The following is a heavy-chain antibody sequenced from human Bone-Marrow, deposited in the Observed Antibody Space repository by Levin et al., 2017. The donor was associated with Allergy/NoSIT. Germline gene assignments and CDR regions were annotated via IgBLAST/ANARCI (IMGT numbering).Heavy chain of an antibody. Sequence: GGSLRLSCTASGFTFNKYGLTWVRQAPGKGLEWVASIGGSGVDSNYADSVRGRFTITRDMNTIFLQMNNLRVEDTAIYYCAKDPIWDRYNFDMDVWGQGTSVIVSS. CDR2: IGGSGVDS. CDR3: AKDPIWDRYNFDMDV. D-gene: IGHD1-26*01. J-gene: IGHJ6*02. CDR1: GFTFNKYG. V-gene: IGHV3-23*01.